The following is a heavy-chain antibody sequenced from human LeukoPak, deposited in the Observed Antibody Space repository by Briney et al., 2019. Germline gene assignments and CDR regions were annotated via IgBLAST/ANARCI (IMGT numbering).Heavy chain of an antibody. CDR3: ARAVGGATLIFDY. J-gene: IGHJ4*02. Sequence: PSETLSLTCTVSGGSISSYYWSWIRQPPGKGLEWIGYIYYSGSTNYNPSLKSRVTISVDTSKNQFSLKLSSVTAADTAVYYCARAVGGATLIFDYWGQGPPVTVSS. CDR2: IYYSGST. D-gene: IGHD1-26*01. CDR1: GGSISSYY. V-gene: IGHV4-59*01.